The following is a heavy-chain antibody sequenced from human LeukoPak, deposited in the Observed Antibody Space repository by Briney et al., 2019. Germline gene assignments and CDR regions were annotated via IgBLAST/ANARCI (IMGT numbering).Heavy chain of an antibody. Sequence: PGGSLRLSCAASGFSFSSYAMSWVRHGPGQGLHWVSAISATGTSTYYADSVKGRFTISRDKSKNMLYLQMNSLRAEDTAVYYCASLLYYDILTGVDYWGQGALVTVSS. CDR1: GFSFSSYA. D-gene: IGHD3-9*01. V-gene: IGHV3-23*01. J-gene: IGHJ4*02. CDR3: ASLLYYDILTGVDY. CDR2: ISATGTST.